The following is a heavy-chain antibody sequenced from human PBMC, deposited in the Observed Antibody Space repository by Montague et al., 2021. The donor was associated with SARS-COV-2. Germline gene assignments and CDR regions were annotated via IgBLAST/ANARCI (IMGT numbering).Heavy chain of an antibody. J-gene: IGHJ6*02. V-gene: IGHV4-4*02. CDR2: IFHSGTI. CDR1: GDSISTSTW. Sequence: SETLSLTCRVSGDSISTSTWWTWVRQTPGKGLEWIGEIFHSGTINYSPSLKSRASISVDKSNNQFSLRLSSLIAADTAVYYCATLSRRTAAGTRDYFGLDVWGQGTTVVVSS. D-gene: IGHD6-13*01. CDR3: ATLSRRTAAGTRDYFGLDV.